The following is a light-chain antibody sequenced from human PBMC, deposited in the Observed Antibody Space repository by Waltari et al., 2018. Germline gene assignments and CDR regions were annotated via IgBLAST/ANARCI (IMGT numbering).Light chain of an antibody. Sequence: QSALTQPASVYGSPGQSITISCTGTSNDVDYNSVSWYQQHPGKAPKLMIYDVTKRPSGVSNRFSGSKSGNTASLTISGLQAEDEADYYCSSYTSSSTSVVFGGGTKLTVL. CDR2: DVT. CDR1: SNDVDYNS. V-gene: IGLV2-14*01. CDR3: SSYTSSSTSVV. J-gene: IGLJ2*01.